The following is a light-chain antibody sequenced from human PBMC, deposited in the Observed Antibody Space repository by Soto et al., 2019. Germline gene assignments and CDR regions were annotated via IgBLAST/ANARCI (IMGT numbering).Light chain of an antibody. CDR1: QSVTSNY. Sequence: EIVLTQSPGTLSLSPGERATLSCRASQSVTSNYLAWYHQKPGQAPRLLVYGASSRATGISDRFSGSGSGTDFTLTISRLEPEDFAVYYCQHYVSPPITFGQGTRLEIK. CDR2: GAS. CDR3: QHYVSPPIT. J-gene: IGKJ5*01. V-gene: IGKV3-20*01.